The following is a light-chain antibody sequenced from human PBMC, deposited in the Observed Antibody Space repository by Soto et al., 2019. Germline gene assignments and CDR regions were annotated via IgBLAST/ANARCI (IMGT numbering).Light chain of an antibody. Sequence: DIQMTQSTSTLSASVGDRVTITCRASQSISSWLAWYQQKPGKAPKLLIYDASSLESGVPSRFSGSGSGTEFSLTICSLQPDDFAPYYCQQYNRTLVQGNKVEL. CDR2: DAS. V-gene: IGKV1-5*01. CDR1: QSISSW. CDR3: QQYNRT. J-gene: IGKJ1*01.